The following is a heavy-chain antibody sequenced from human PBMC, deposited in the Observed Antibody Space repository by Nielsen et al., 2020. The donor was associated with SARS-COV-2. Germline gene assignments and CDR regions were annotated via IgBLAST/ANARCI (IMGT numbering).Heavy chain of an antibody. CDR1: GGSISSYY. J-gene: IGHJ6*03. CDR3: ARVGRPYYYYYYYMDV. V-gene: IGHV4-59*01. D-gene: IGHD1-26*01. Sequence: SEILSLTCTVSGGSISSYYWSWIRQPPGKGLEWIGYIYYSGSTNYNPSLKSRVTISVDTSKNQFSLKLSSVTAADTAVYYCARVGRPYYYYYYYMDVWGKGTTVTVSS. CDR2: IYYSGST.